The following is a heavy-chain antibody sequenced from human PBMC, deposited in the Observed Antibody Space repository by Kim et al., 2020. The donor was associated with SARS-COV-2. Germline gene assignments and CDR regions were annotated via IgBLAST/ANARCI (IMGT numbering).Heavy chain of an antibody. CDR2: GSA. CDR3: TRTKFNWFDP. Sequence: GSADYNPSLKSRVTMSVDESKHQFSLKLTSVTAADSALYYCTRTKFNWFDPWGQGVLVTVSS. V-gene: IGHV4-30-2*04. J-gene: IGHJ5*02.